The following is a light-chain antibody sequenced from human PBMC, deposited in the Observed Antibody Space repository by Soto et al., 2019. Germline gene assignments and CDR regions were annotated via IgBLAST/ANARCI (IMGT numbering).Light chain of an antibody. CDR3: QQYGSSPLFT. V-gene: IGKV3-20*01. CDR1: QSVSSSY. J-gene: IGKJ3*01. CDR2: GAS. Sequence: ENVLTQSPGTLSLSPGERATLSCRASQSVSSSYLAWYQQKPGQAPRLLIYGASSRATGIPDRFSGSGSGTDFTLTISRREPEDFAVYYCQQYGSSPLFTCGPGTKVDIK.